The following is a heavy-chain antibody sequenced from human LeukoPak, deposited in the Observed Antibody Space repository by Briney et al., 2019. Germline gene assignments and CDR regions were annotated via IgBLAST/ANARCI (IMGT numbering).Heavy chain of an antibody. V-gene: IGHV1-2*02. CDR3: ATIYYYDRSDYYRLDY. J-gene: IGHJ4*02. D-gene: IGHD3-22*01. CDR2: INPNSGGT. CDR1: GYTFTGYC. Sequence: GASVKVSCKASGYTFTGYCMHWVRQAPGQGLEWMGWINPNSGGTNYAQKFQGRVTMTRDTSISTAYMELSSLRYEDTAVYYCATIYYYDRSDYYRLDYWGQGTLVTVSS.